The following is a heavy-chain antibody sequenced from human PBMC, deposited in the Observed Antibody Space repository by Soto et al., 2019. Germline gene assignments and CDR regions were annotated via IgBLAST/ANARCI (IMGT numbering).Heavy chain of an antibody. V-gene: IGHV3-7*03. Sequence: GGSLRLSCAASGFTFSSYWMSWVRQAPGKGLEWVANIKQDGSEKYYVDSVKGRFTISRDNAKNSLYLQMNSLRAEDTAVYYCARGVVPETTEEPSDAFDIWGQGTMVT. D-gene: IGHD2-2*01. J-gene: IGHJ3*02. CDR1: GFTFSSYW. CDR2: IKQDGSEK. CDR3: ARGVVPETTEEPSDAFDI.